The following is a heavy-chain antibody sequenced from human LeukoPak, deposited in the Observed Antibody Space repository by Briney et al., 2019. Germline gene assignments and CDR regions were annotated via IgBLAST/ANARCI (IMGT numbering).Heavy chain of an antibody. CDR3: AFMVRELDTSNWFDP. V-gene: IGHV4-34*01. J-gene: IGHJ5*02. Sequence: MSSETLSLTCAVYGGSFSGYYWSWIRQPPGKGLEWIGEINHSGSTNYNPSLKSRVTISVDTSKNQFSLKLSSVTAADTAVYYCAFMVRELDTSNWFDPWGQGTLVTVSS. D-gene: IGHD3-10*01. CDR2: INHSGST. CDR1: GGSFSGYY.